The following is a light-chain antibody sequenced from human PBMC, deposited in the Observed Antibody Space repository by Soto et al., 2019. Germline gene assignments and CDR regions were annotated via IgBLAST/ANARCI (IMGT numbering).Light chain of an antibody. CDR1: QSVSSN. J-gene: IGKJ1*01. Sequence: EIVMTQSPATLSVSPGERATLSCRASQSVSSNLAGYQQKPGQAPRLLIYGASTRATGIPARFSGSGSGTEFTLTISSLQSEDFAVYYCQQYNNWPPWTFGQGTKVDIK. CDR2: GAS. CDR3: QQYNNWPPWT. V-gene: IGKV3-15*01.